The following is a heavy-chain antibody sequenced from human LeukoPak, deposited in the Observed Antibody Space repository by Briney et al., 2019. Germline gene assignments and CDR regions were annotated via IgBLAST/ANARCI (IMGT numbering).Heavy chain of an antibody. J-gene: IGHJ5*02. CDR1: GGSFSGYY. V-gene: IGHV4-34*01. Sequence: PSETLSLTCAVYGGSFSGYYWSWIRQPPGKGLEWIGEINHSGSTNYNPSLRSRVTISVDTSKNQFSLKLSSVTAADTAVYYCARTIPLTYSSSWYYYNWFDPWGQGTLVTVSS. CDR3: ARTIPLTYSSSWYYYNWFDP. CDR2: INHSGST. D-gene: IGHD6-13*01.